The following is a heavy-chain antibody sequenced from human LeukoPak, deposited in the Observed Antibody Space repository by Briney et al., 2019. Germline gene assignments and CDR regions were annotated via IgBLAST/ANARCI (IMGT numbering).Heavy chain of an antibody. CDR1: GFTVSSNY. V-gene: IGHV3-53*01. D-gene: IGHD3-9*01. Sequence: GGSLRLSCAASGFTVSSNYMSWVRRAPGKGLEWVSVIYSGGSTYYADSVKGRFTISRDNSKNTLYLQMNSLRAEDTAVYYCASGDVLRYFDWSPGGAFDIWGQGTMVTVSS. CDR3: ASGDVLRYFDWSPGGAFDI. CDR2: IYSGGST. J-gene: IGHJ3*02.